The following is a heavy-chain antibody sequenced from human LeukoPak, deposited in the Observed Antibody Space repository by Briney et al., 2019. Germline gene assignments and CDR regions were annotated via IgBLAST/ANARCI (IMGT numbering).Heavy chain of an antibody. D-gene: IGHD1-14*01. J-gene: IGHJ3*02. CDR1: GGSVSSYY. V-gene: IGHV4-59*02. Sequence: PSETLSLTCTVSGGSVSSYYWSWIRRPPGRGLGWIAYLSHSGSSDSNPSLTSRVTTLVDTSKNQFSLKLTSVTAADTAVYYCARHEPGWRGAFDIWGQGTMVTVSS. CDR2: LSHSGSS. CDR3: ARHEPGWRGAFDI.